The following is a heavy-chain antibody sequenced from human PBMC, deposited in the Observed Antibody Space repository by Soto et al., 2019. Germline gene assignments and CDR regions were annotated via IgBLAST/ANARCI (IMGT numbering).Heavy chain of an antibody. J-gene: IGHJ6*02. V-gene: IGHV3-30-3*01. CDR3: ARGGSGWGMGV. D-gene: IGHD6-19*01. CDR1: GFTFSSYA. CDR2: ISYDGSNK. Sequence: QVQLVESGGGVVQPGRSLRLSCAASGFTFSSYAMHWVRQAPGKGLEWVAVISYDGSNKYYADSVKGRFTISRDNSKNTLYLQMNSLRAEDTAVYYCARGGSGWGMGVWGQGTTVTVSS.